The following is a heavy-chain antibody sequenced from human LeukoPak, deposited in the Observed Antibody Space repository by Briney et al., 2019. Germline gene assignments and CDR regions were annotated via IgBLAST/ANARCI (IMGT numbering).Heavy chain of an antibody. V-gene: IGHV4-30-2*01. CDR1: GGSISSGGYS. J-gene: IGHJ2*01. CDR2: IYHSGST. Sequence: SETLSLTCAVSGGSISSGGYSWRWIRQPPGKGLEWIGYIYHSGSTYYNPSLKSRVTISVDRSKNQFSLKLSSVTAADTAVYYCARDSGWYDSSGYPAREYRYFDLWGRGTLVTVSS. D-gene: IGHD3-22*01. CDR3: ARDSGWYDSSGYPAREYRYFDL.